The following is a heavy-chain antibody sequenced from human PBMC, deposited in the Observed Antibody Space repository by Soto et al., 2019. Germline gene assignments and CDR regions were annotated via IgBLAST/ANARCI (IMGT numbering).Heavy chain of an antibody. CDR2: IYYSGTT. CDR1: GGPISSDSYY. J-gene: IGHJ4*02. Sequence: QVQLQESGPGLVKPSQTLSLTCTVSGGPISSDSYYWSWIRQHPGKGLEWIGYIYYSGTTYANPSLRSRVTISVDTSKNQFSLKLSSVTAADTAVYYCARDSSMAKGTGNFDYWGQGTLVTVSS. V-gene: IGHV4-31*03. D-gene: IGHD3-10*01. CDR3: ARDSSMAKGTGNFDY.